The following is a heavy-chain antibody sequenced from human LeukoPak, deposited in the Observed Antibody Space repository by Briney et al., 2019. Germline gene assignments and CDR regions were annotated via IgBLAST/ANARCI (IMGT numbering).Heavy chain of an antibody. CDR3: ARDLPSSSGMT. V-gene: IGHV3-21*01. CDR1: GFTFSSYS. CDR2: ISSSSSYI. J-gene: IGHJ5*02. Sequence: GGSLRLSCAASGFTFSSYSMNWVRQAPGKGLEWVSYISSSSSYIYYADSVKGRFTIFRDNAKNSLYLQMNSLRAEDTAVYYCARDLPSSSGMTWGQGTLVIVSS. D-gene: IGHD6-6*01.